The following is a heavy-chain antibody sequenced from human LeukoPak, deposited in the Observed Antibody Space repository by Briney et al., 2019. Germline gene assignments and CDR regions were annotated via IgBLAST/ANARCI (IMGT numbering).Heavy chain of an antibody. Sequence: SETLSLTCTVSGGSISSYYWSWIRQPAGKGLEWIGRIYTSGSTNYNPSLKSRVTMSVDTSKNQFSLKLSSVTAADTAVYYCARDPRGYSYGPGSDQFFDYWGQGTLVTVSS. J-gene: IGHJ4*02. D-gene: IGHD5-18*01. CDR1: GGSISSYY. CDR2: IYTSGST. V-gene: IGHV4-4*07. CDR3: ARDPRGYSYGPGSDQFFDY.